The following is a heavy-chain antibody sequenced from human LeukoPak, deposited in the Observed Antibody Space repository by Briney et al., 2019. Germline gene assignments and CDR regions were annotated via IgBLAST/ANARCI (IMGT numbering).Heavy chain of an antibody. CDR2: IYYSGST. Sequence: SETLSLTCTVSGGSISSSSYYWGWIRQPPGKGLEWIGSIYYSGSTYYNPSLKSRVTISVDTSKNQFSLKLSSVTAADTAVYNCAKHQPRCSSSWYSGMDVWGQGTTVTVSS. J-gene: IGHJ6*02. CDR1: GGSISSSSYY. D-gene: IGHD6-13*01. V-gene: IGHV4-39*01. CDR3: AKHQPRCSSSWYSGMDV.